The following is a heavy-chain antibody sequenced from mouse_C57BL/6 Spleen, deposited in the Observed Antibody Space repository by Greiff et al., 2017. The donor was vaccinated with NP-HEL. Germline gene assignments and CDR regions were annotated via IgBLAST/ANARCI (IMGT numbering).Heavy chain of an antibody. CDR1: GYTFTSYG. J-gene: IGHJ2*01. CDR2: IYPRSGNT. V-gene: IGHV1-81*01. CDR3: ARGGYGSSYGY. D-gene: IGHD1-1*01. Sequence: QVQLQQSGAELARPGASVKLSCKASGYTFTSYGISWVKQRTGQGLEWIGEIYPRSGNTYYNEKFKGKATLTADKSSSTAYMELRSLTSEDSAVYFCARGGYGSSYGYWGQGTTLTVSS.